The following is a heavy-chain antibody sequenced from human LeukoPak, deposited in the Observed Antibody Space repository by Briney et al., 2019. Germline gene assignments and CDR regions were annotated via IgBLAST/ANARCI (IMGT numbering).Heavy chain of an antibody. CDR3: ARVGPGGLRFLEWLPNAFDI. CDR2: FHTSEGT. J-gene: IGHJ3*02. Sequence: SETLSLTCAVSGASVNTGTYFWTWVRQPAGKALAWIGRFHTSEGTHYNPSLESRVTISVDTSKNHFSLEMTSVTAADTAVYYCARVGPGGLRFLEWLPNAFDIWGQGTMVTVSS. D-gene: IGHD3-3*01. V-gene: IGHV4-61*02. CDR1: GASVNTGTYF.